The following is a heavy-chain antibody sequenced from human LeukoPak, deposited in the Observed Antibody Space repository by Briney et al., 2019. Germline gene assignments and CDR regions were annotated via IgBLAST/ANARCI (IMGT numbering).Heavy chain of an antibody. J-gene: IGHJ2*01. CDR2: SGST. Sequence: SETLSLTCTVSGGSISTYYWSWIRQPPGKGLEWIGYSGSTNYNPSLKSRVTISVDTSKNQFSLKLSSVTAADTAMYYCARAVSGWYFDLWGQGTLVTVSS. CDR3: ARAVSGWYFDL. D-gene: IGHD3-3*01. CDR1: GGSISTYY. V-gene: IGHV4-59*01.